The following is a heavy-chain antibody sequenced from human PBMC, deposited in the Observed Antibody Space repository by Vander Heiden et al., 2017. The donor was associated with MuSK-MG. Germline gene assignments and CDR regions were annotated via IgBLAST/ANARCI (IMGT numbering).Heavy chain of an antibody. CDR1: SHFW. CDR2: MNSDGSNV. Sequence: SHFWMHWVRQAPGKGLVWVSRMNSDGSNVAYADSVKGRFSISRDNAKNTLFLQMNSLTADDTGVYYCARDVVQPAARYFQLWGQGTLVAVSS. CDR3: ARDVVQPAARYFQL. V-gene: IGHV3-74*03. D-gene: IGHD2-2*01. J-gene: IGHJ1*01.